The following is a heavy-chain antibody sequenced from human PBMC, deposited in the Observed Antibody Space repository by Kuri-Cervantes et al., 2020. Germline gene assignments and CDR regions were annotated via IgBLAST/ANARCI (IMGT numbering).Heavy chain of an antibody. CDR3: ARDATNYDYVWGSYRTYGMDV. Sequence: GSLRLSCTVSGGSISSSSYYWGWIRQPPGKGLEWIGSIYYSGSTYYNPSLKSRVTISVDRSKNQFSLKLSSVTAADTAVYYCARDATNYDYVWGSYRTYGMDVWGQGTTVTVSS. D-gene: IGHD3-16*02. CDR2: IYYSGST. J-gene: IGHJ6*02. CDR1: GGSISSSSYY. V-gene: IGHV4-39*07.